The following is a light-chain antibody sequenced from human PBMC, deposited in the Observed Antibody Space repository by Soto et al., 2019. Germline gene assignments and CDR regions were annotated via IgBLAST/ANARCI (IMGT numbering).Light chain of an antibody. V-gene: IGKV3-15*01. Sequence: EIVLTQSPATLSSSPGERATLSCRASQSVSSNLAWYQQKPGQAPRLLMYGASTRATGIPARFSGSGSGTEFTLTISSLQSEDFAVYYCQQYNNWPLTFGGGTKVDIK. CDR3: QQYNNWPLT. J-gene: IGKJ4*01. CDR2: GAS. CDR1: QSVSSN.